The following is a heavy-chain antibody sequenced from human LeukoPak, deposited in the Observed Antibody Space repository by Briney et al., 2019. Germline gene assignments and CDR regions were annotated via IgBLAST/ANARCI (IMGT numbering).Heavy chain of an antibody. CDR2: IYYSGSA. Sequence: PSEALSLTCTVSGGSISNSNYNWVWIRQPPGQGLEWIVTIYYSGSAYYNPFLKSRVTISVDTSKNQFSLKLSSVTAADTAVYYCARRPGYCSGGSCYLYFDYWGQGTLVTVSS. D-gene: IGHD2-15*01. CDR3: ARRPGYCSGGSCYLYFDY. V-gene: IGHV4-39*01. J-gene: IGHJ4*02. CDR1: GGSISNSNYN.